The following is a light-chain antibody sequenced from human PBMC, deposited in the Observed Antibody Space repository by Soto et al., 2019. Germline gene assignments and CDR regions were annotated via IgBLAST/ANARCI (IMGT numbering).Light chain of an antibody. CDR2: EVS. Sequence: QSVLTQPASVSGSPGQSITISCTGTSSVVGGYNSVSWYQHHPGKAPKLMIYEVSNRPSGVSNRFSGSKSGNTASLTISGLQAEDEADYYCISYTTSTSLYVFGTGTKLTVL. V-gene: IGLV2-14*01. CDR3: ISYTTSTSLYV. J-gene: IGLJ1*01. CDR1: SSVVGGYNS.